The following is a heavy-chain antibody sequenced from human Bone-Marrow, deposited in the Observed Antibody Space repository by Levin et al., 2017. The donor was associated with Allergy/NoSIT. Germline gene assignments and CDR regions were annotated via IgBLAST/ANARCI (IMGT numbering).Heavy chain of an antibody. CDR2: MNPNSGNT. CDR3: ARGLRHDSSGYYHLYYDGMDV. Sequence: ASVKVSCKASGYTFTSYDINWVRQATGQGLEWMGWMNPNSGNTGYAQKFQGRVTMTRNTSISTAYMELSSLRSEDTAVYYCARGLRHDSSGYYHLYYDGMDVWGQGTTVTVSS. J-gene: IGHJ6*02. D-gene: IGHD3-22*01. CDR1: GYTFTSYD. V-gene: IGHV1-8*01.